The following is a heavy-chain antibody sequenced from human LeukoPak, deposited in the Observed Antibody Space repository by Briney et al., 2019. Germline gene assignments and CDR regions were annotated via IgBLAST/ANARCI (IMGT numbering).Heavy chain of an antibody. CDR3: AGYSSGWFGAFHI. CDR1: GCTFSDYY. CDR2: IISTGGTI. V-gene: IGHV3-11*04. D-gene: IGHD6-19*01. Sequence: GGSLRLSCAASGCTFSDYYMSWLRQAPGKGLEWLSYIISTGGTIYYADSVKGRFTISRDNAKNSLYLQMNSLRAEDTAVYYCAGYSSGWFGAFHIWGQGTMVTVSS. J-gene: IGHJ3*02.